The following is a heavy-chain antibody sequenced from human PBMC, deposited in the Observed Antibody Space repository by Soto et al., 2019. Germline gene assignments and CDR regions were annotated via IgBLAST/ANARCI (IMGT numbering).Heavy chain of an antibody. D-gene: IGHD2-21*02. CDR2: IYPGDSDT. Sequence: XESLKLYCQCSGYSFTSYWIGLVRQMPGKGLEWMGIIYPGDSDTRYSPSFQGQVTISADKSISTAYLQWSSLKASDTAMYYCEVTSGDYFDYWGQGTLVTVSS. V-gene: IGHV5-51*01. CDR1: GYSFTSYW. J-gene: IGHJ4*02. CDR3: EVTSGDYFDY.